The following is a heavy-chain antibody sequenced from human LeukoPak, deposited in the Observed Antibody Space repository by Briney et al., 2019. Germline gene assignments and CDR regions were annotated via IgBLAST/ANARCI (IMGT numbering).Heavy chain of an antibody. CDR2: INHSGST. CDR1: GGSFSGYY. CDR3: ARAARGDYGSGSYYNSTYYFDY. D-gene: IGHD3-10*01. Sequence: PSETLSLTCAVYGGSFSGYYWSWIRQPPGKGLEWIGEINHSGSTNYNPSLKSRVTISVDTSKNQFSLKLSSVTAADTAVYYCARAARGDYGSGSYYNSTYYFDYWGQGTLVTVSS. V-gene: IGHV4-34*01. J-gene: IGHJ4*02.